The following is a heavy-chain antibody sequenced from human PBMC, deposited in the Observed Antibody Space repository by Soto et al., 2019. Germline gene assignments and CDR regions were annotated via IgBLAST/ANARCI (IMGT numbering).Heavy chain of an antibody. J-gene: IGHJ5*02. D-gene: IGHD4-17*01. CDR1: GFAVSSYS. Sequence: EVQLVESGGGLVQPGGSLKLSCAASGFAVSSYSMNWVRQAPGKGLEWVSYISGSSRTTSYAYSMKGRFTIDRDTAKKSLFLQTNSLTDEDPGVYYRARSYNDYGCFDAGGQGALFTVPP. CDR3: ARSYNDYGCFDA. CDR2: ISGSSRTT. V-gene: IGHV3-48*02.